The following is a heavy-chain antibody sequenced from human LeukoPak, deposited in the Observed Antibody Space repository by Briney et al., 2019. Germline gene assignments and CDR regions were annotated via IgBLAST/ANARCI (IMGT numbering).Heavy chain of an antibody. D-gene: IGHD4/OR15-4a*01. CDR3: ARVRAYYYMDV. V-gene: IGHV4-59*01. J-gene: IGHJ6*03. Sequence: SETLSLTCTVSGGSISSYYWSWIRQPPGKGPEWIGYIYYSGSTNYNPSLKSRVTISVDTSKNQFSLKLSSVTAADTAVYYCARVRAYYYMDVWGKGTTVTVSS. CDR2: IYYSGST. CDR1: GGSISSYY.